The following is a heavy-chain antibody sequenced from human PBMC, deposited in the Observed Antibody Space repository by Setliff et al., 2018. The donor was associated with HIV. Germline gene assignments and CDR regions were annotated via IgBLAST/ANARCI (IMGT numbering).Heavy chain of an antibody. D-gene: IGHD6-6*01. Sequence: PSETLSLTCAVYGGSFSGYYWSWIRQPPGKGLEWIGEINHSGSTNYNPSLKSRVTISVDTSKNQFSLKLSSVTAADTAVYYCARRYRIAARPKWFDPWGQGTLVIVSS. CDR3: ARRYRIAARPKWFDP. CDR2: INHSGST. J-gene: IGHJ5*02. V-gene: IGHV4-34*01. CDR1: GGSFSGYY.